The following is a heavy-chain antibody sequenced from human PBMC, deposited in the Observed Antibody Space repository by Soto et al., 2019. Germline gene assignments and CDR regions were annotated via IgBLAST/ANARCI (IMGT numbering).Heavy chain of an antibody. J-gene: IGHJ6*03. CDR1: GFTCTSRG. CDR3: ASYYYMDV. Sequence: SVRSSSCASGFTCTSRGSQWVRQARGQRLEWIGWIVVGSGNTNYAQKFQERVTITRDMSTSTAYMELSSLRSEDTAVYYCASYYYMDVWGKGTTVTVSS. V-gene: IGHV1-58*01. CDR2: IVVGSGNT.